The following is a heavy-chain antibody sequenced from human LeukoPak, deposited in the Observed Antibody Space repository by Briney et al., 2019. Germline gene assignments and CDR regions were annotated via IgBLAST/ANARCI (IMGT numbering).Heavy chain of an antibody. D-gene: IGHD3-22*01. Sequence: SETLSLTCTVSGGSISSYYWSWIRQPPGKGLEWIGNIYYSGTTYYNPSLKSRVTISVDTSNSQFSLKLSSVTAADTAVYYCATHSYYYDSSTYYYYFDYWGQGTLVTVSS. CDR1: GGSISSYY. CDR2: IYYSGTT. V-gene: IGHV4-59*04. J-gene: IGHJ4*02. CDR3: ATHSYYYDSSTYYYYFDY.